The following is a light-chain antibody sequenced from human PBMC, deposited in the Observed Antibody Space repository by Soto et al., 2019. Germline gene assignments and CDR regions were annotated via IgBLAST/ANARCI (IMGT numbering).Light chain of an antibody. V-gene: IGLV2-8*01. CDR1: SSDVGGYDY. Sequence: QSALTQPPSASGSPGQPVTISCTGTSSDVGGYDYVSWYQQYPGKAPKLLIYEVSKRPSGVPDRFSGSKTGNTASLTVSGLQADDEADYYCTSYAGDNKYLFGTGTKV. CDR2: EVS. J-gene: IGLJ1*01. CDR3: TSYAGDNKYL.